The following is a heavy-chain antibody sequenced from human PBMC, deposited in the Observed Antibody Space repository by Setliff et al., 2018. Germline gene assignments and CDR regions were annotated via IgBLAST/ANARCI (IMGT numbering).Heavy chain of an antibody. D-gene: IGHD3-16*01. CDR1: GGSISGYY. V-gene: IGHV4-4*08. J-gene: IGHJ6*03. Sequence: PSETLSLTCSVSGGSISGYYWSWLRQPPGKGLEWIGYIYNNGRTNYHPALKRRVTMSVDTSKNQLSLTLRSVTAADTAVYYCARDWRGETVNLGYMDVWCRGTTVTVSS. CDR3: ARDWRGETVNLGYMDV. CDR2: IYNNGRT.